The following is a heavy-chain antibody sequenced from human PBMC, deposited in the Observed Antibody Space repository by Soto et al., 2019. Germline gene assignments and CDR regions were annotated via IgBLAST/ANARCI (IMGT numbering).Heavy chain of an antibody. CDR3: ASLNNWSSGDGRIDV. D-gene: IGHD1-26*01. J-gene: IGHJ6*02. Sequence: QEQLVQSGAEVKKPGSSVKVSCKASGGSFNTYTISWVRQAPGQGLQWMGGIIPIFGKPTYAQAFQGRVTMTADEHTSTVYMELPSLRSEDTALYYCASLNNWSSGDGRIDVWGRGTAVIVSS. CDR2: IIPIFGKP. CDR1: GGSFNTYT. V-gene: IGHV1-69*01.